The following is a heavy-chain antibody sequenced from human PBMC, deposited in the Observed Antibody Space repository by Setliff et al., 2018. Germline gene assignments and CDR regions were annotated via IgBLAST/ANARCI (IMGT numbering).Heavy chain of an antibody. D-gene: IGHD2-15*01. V-gene: IGHV3-30*02. CDR1: GFTFSSYG. J-gene: IGHJ5*02. CDR2: IRYDGSNK. CDR3: SRSGVVVVAATSNYFDP. Sequence: GGSLRLSCAASGFTFSSYGMHWVRQAPGKGLEWVAFIRYDGSNKDYADSVKGRITISRDNSKNGVYLQMNSLRAEDPVGYYCSRSGVVVVAATSNYFDPWGQGTLVTVSS.